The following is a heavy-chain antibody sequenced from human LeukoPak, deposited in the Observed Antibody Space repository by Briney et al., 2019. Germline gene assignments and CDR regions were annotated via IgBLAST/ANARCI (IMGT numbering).Heavy chain of an antibody. Sequence: GGSLRLSCAVSGFTFSGYAMSWVRQAPGKGLEWASAISGSGGSTYYADSVKGRFTISRDNSKNTLYLQMNSLRAEDTAVYYCAKDRQWLDPFDYWGQGTLVTVSS. J-gene: IGHJ4*02. D-gene: IGHD6-19*01. CDR1: GFTFSGYA. CDR2: ISGSGGST. V-gene: IGHV3-23*01. CDR3: AKDRQWLDPFDY.